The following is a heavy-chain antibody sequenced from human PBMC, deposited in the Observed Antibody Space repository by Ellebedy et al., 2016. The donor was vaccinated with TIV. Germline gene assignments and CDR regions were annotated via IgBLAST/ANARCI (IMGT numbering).Heavy chain of an antibody. V-gene: IGHV4-39*01. Sequence: SETLSLTXSVSGDSISSSSYFWGWIRQPPGKGLDWIGIIYYSGSTYYNPSLNSRVTISIDTSKNQFSLNLRSVTAADKAVYYCARPLRSTVTTSIYFDYWGQGTLVTVSS. CDR1: GDSISSSSYF. D-gene: IGHD4-17*01. CDR2: IYYSGST. J-gene: IGHJ4*02. CDR3: ARPLRSTVTTSIYFDY.